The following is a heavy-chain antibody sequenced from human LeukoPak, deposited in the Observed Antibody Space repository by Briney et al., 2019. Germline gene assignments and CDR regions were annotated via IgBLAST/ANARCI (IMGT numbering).Heavy chain of an antibody. Sequence: PGGSLRLSCAASGFTFDDYAMHWVRQAPGKGLEWVSGISWNSGSIGYADSVKGRFTISRDNAKNSLYLQMNSLRAEDTALYYCAKDRLRRGLGIDYWGQGTLVTVSS. CDR3: AKDRLRRGLGIDY. CDR1: GFTFDDYA. D-gene: IGHD3-16*01. V-gene: IGHV3-9*01. J-gene: IGHJ4*02. CDR2: ISWNSGSI.